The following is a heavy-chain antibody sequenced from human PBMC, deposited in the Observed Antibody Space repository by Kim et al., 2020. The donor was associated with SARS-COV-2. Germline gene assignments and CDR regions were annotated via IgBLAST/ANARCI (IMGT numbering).Heavy chain of an antibody. D-gene: IGHD3-10*01. Sequence: GGSLRLSCAASGFTVSSNYMSWVRQAPGKGLEWVSVIYSGGSTYYADSVKGRFTISRDNSKNTLYLQMNSLRAEDTAVYYCARNTYYYGSGSYYLDAFDIWGQGTMVTVSS. CDR2: IYSGGST. CDR1: GFTVSSNY. J-gene: IGHJ3*02. CDR3: ARNTYYYGSGSYYLDAFDI. V-gene: IGHV3-53*01.